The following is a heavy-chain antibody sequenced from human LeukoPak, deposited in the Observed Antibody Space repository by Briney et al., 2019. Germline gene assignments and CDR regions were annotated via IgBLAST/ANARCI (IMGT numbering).Heavy chain of an antibody. CDR1: GYTFTGYY. CDR2: INPNSGGT. D-gene: IGHD3-10*01. V-gene: IGHV1-2*02. Sequence: ASVKVSCKASGYTFTGYYMHWVRQAPGQGLEWMGWINPNSGGTNYAQKFQGRVTMTRDTSISTAYMELSRLRSDDTAVYYCASHPADSGSYYIYAFDIWGQGTMVTVSS. J-gene: IGHJ3*02. CDR3: ASHPADSGSYYIYAFDI.